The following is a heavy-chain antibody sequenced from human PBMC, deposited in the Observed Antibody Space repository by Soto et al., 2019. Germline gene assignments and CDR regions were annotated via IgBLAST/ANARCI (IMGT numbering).Heavy chain of an antibody. V-gene: IGHV4-34*01. Sequence: SETLSLTCAVYGGSFSGYYWSWIRQPPGKGLEWIGEINHSGSTNYNPSLKSRVTISVDTSKNQFSLKLSSVTAADTAVYYCARRTGNSRYYYYGMDVWGQGTRVTVSS. CDR1: GGSFSGYY. CDR3: ARRTGNSRYYYYGMDV. J-gene: IGHJ6*02. D-gene: IGHD1-1*01. CDR2: INHSGST.